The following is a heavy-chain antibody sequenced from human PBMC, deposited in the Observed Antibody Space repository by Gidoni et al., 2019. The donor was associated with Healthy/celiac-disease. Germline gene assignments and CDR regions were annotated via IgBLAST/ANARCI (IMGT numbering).Heavy chain of an antibody. CDR3: ARDPSTRADY. CDR2: INHSGST. CDR1: GGSFSVYY. V-gene: IGHV4-34*01. J-gene: IGHJ4*02. Sequence: QVQLQQWGAGLLKPSETLSLTCAVYGGSFSVYYWSWIRQPPGKVLEWIGEINHSGSTNYNPSLKSRVTISLDTSKNQFSLKLSSVTAADTAVYYCARDPSTRADYWGQGTLVTVSS.